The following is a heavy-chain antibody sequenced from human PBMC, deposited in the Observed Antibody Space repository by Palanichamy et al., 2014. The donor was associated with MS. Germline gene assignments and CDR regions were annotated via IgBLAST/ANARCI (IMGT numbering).Heavy chain of an antibody. D-gene: IGHD6-6*01. Sequence: VQLQQWGAGLLKPSETLSLTCAVYGGSFSGYCWTWIRQPPGKGLEWIGEISHSGSTHYNPSHKSRVSISVDTSKNQFSLKLSSVSAADTAVYFCASGTPRKMLGAAARPSDYYHYGLDVWGQGTTVTVSS. CDR3: ASGTPRKMLGAAARPSDYYHYGLDV. CDR1: GGSFSGYC. CDR2: ISHSGST. V-gene: IGHV4-34*01. J-gene: IGHJ6*02.